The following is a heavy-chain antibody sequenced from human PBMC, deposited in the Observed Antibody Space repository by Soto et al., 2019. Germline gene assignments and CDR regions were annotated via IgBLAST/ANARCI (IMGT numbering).Heavy chain of an antibody. CDR3: ARATPPVATLGYGMDV. V-gene: IGHV4-31*03. Sequence: QVQLQESGPGLVKPSQTLSLTCTVSGGSINSGGYYWNWIRQHPGRGLEWMGYIYYTGSTYYNPSLKSRISFSIDTSRNQFSLKVNSVTAADTAVYYCARATPPVATLGYGMDVWGQGITVVVSS. D-gene: IGHD5-12*01. J-gene: IGHJ6*02. CDR1: GGSINSGGYY. CDR2: IYYTGST.